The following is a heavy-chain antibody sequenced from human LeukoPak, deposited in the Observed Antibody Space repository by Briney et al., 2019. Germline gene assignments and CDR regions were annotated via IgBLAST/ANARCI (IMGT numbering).Heavy chain of an antibody. CDR2: INPSGGST. Sequence: ASVKVSCKASGYTFTSYYMHWVRQAPGQGLEWMGIINPSGGSTSYAQKFRGRVTMTRDTSTSTVYMELSSLRSEDTAVYYCARDLVPPRPDGKGYCSGGSCYSEGFFDYWGQGTLVTVSS. CDR1: GYTFTSYY. D-gene: IGHD2-15*01. J-gene: IGHJ4*02. V-gene: IGHV1-46*01. CDR3: ARDLVPPRPDGKGYCSGGSCYSEGFFDY.